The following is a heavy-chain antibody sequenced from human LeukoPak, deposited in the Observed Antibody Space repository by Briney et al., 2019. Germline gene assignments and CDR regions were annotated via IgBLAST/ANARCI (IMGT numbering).Heavy chain of an antibody. CDR3: ARAGYSSSWYGHDAFDI. CDR2: IYYSGST. D-gene: IGHD6-13*01. J-gene: IGHJ3*02. V-gene: IGHV4-59*01. Sequence: SETLSLTCTVSGGSISIYYWSWIRQPPGKGLEWIGYIYYSGSTNYNPSLKSRVTISVDTSKNQFSLKLSSVTAADTAVYYCARAGYSSSWYGHDAFDIWGQGTMVTVSS. CDR1: GGSISIYY.